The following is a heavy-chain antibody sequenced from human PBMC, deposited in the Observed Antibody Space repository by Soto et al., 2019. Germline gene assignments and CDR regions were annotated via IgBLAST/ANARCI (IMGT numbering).Heavy chain of an antibody. CDR3: ARAVWEAAAGNFYFDY. CDR1: GFTFSSYA. CDR2: ISYDGSNK. Sequence: QVQLVESGGGVVQPGRSLRLSCAASGFTFSSYAMHWVRQAPGKGLEWVAVISYDGSNKYYADSVKGRFTISRDNSKNTLYLQMNSLRAEDTAVYYCARAVWEAAAGNFYFDYWGQGTLVTVSS. V-gene: IGHV3-30-3*01. J-gene: IGHJ4*02. D-gene: IGHD6-13*01.